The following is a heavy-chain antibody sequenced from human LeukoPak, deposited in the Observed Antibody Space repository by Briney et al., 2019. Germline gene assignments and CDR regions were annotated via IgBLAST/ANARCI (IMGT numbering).Heavy chain of an antibody. Sequence: GGSLRLSCAASGFTFSTFAMHWVRQSPGKGLEWVSSITGSGPYILYADSVKRRFTISRDNAKNSLYLQMNSPRAEDTAIYYCVRDVGAVRGEVYFDYWGQGTLVTVSS. CDR3: VRDVGAVRGEVYFDY. D-gene: IGHD3-16*01. J-gene: IGHJ4*02. V-gene: IGHV3-21*01. CDR2: ITGSGPYI. CDR1: GFTFSTFA.